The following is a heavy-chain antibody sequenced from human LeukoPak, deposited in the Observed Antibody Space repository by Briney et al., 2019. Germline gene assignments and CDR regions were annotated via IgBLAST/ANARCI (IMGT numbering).Heavy chain of an antibody. D-gene: IGHD2-2*02. CDR3: ARDTGRAIPFDF. CDR1: GDSVSSNSAA. J-gene: IGHJ4*02. CDR2: TYYRSKWYN. V-gene: IGHV6-1*01. Sequence: SQTLSLTCAISGDSVSSNSAAWNWIRQSPSGGLEWLGRTYYRSKWYNDYAVSVKSRITINPDTSKNQFPLLLNSVTPEDTAVYYCARDTGRAIPFDFWGQGTLVTVSS.